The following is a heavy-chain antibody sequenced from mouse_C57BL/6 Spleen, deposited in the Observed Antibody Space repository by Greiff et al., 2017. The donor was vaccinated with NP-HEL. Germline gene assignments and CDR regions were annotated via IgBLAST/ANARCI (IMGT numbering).Heavy chain of an antibody. Sequence: VQLQQPGAELVKPGASVKLSCKAPGYTFTSYWMHWVKQRPGQGLEWIGMIHPNSGSTNYNEKFKSKATLTVDKSSSTAYMQLSSLTSEDSAVYYCARNYGSSRYYFDYWGQGTTLTVSS. CDR2: IHPNSGST. CDR3: ARNYGSSRYYFDY. V-gene: IGHV1-64*01. CDR1: GYTFTSYW. J-gene: IGHJ2*01. D-gene: IGHD1-1*01.